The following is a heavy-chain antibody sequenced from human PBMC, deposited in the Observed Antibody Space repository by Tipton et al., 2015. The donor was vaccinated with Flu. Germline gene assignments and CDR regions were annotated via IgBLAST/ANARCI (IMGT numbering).Heavy chain of an antibody. CDR1: GYSISSGYY. CDR2: IYHSGSI. D-gene: IGHD6-19*01. V-gene: IGHV4-38-2*02. J-gene: IGHJ4*02. CDR3: ATRAYSSGWYMYFDY. Sequence: TLSLTCTVSGYSISSGYYWGWIRQPPGKGLEWIGSIYHSGSIHYNPSLKCRVTISVDTSKTQFSLKLSTVTAADTAVYYCATRAYSSGWYMYFDYWGQGTLVTVSS.